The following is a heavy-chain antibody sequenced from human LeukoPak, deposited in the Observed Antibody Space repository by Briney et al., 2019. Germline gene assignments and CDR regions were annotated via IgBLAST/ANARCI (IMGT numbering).Heavy chain of an antibody. Sequence: GGSLRLSCAASGFTFSSYSMNWARQAPGKGLEWVSSISSSSSYIYYADSVKGRFTISRDNAKNSLYLQMNSLRAEDTAVYYCARDASIAVSYFDYWGQGTLVTVSS. D-gene: IGHD6-19*01. CDR3: ARDASIAVSYFDY. J-gene: IGHJ4*02. CDR1: GFTFSSYS. CDR2: ISSSSSYI. V-gene: IGHV3-21*01.